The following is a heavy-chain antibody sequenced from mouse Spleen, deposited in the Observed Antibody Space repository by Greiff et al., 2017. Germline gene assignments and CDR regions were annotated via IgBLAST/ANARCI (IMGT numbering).Heavy chain of an antibody. CDR1: GYTFSSYW. CDR3: ARSGYDGSFWFAY. J-gene: IGHJ3*01. V-gene: IGHV1-9*01. Sequence: VKLVESGAELMKPGASVKISCKATGYTFSSYWIEWVKQRPGHGLEWIGEILPGSGSTNYNEKFKGKATFTADTSSNTAYMQLSSLTSEDSAVYYCARSGYDGSFWFAYWGQGTLVTVSA. CDR2: ILPGSGST. D-gene: IGHD3-2*02.